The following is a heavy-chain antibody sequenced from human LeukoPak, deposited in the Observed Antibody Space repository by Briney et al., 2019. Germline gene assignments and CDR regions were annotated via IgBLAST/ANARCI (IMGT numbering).Heavy chain of an antibody. Sequence: GGSLRLSCAGSGFTFSSPAMSWVRQAPGKGLEWVSAISASGGSTYYADSVKGRFTISRDNPKSSVYLQMSSLRVEDTAVYYCAKRYCSGGSCYSGDWGQGTLVTVSP. V-gene: IGHV3-23*01. J-gene: IGHJ4*02. CDR1: GFTFSSPA. CDR2: ISASGGST. D-gene: IGHD2-15*01. CDR3: AKRYCSGGSCYSGD.